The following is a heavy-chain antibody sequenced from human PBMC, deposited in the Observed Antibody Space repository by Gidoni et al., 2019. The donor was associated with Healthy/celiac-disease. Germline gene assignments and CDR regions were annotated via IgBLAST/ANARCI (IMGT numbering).Heavy chain of an antibody. D-gene: IGHD3-3*01. CDR1: ALSLSTHGVG. Sequence: ITLTESGPTLVKPTQTLTLTCNISALSLSTHGVGVGWIRQPPGKAREWLALIYWDDDKRYSPSLKSRLTNTKDTPKNQMVITMTNMDPVDTATYYCGHRRYDVWSGYYRPYGDFDYWGQGTLVTVSS. J-gene: IGHJ4*02. V-gene: IGHV2-5*02. CDR3: GHRRYDVWSGYYRPYGDFDY. CDR2: IYWDDDK.